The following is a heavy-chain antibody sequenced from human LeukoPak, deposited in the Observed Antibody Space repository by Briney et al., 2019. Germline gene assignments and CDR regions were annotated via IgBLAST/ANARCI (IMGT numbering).Heavy chain of an antibody. CDR2: INHSGST. D-gene: IGHD3-10*01. V-gene: IGHV4-34*01. CDR3: ARRYGSGSYYYYYGMDV. J-gene: IGHJ6*04. Sequence: SETLSLTCAVYGGSFSGYYWSWIRQPPGKGLEWIGEINHSGSTNYNPSLKSRVTISVDTSKNQSSLKLSSVTAADTAVYYCARRYGSGSYYYYYGMDVWGKGTTVTVSS. CDR1: GGSFSGYY.